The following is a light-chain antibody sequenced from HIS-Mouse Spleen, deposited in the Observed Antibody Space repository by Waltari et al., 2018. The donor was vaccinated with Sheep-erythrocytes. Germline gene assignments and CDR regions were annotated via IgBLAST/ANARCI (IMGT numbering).Light chain of an antibody. CDR3: CSYAGSYNHV. CDR2: DVS. V-gene: IGLV2-11*01. CDR1: SSDVGGYNY. J-gene: IGLJ1*01. Sequence: QSALTQPRSVSGSPGQSVTISCTGTSSDVGGYNYVSWYQQHPGKAPKLRIYDVSKRPPGVPVRFPGTKSGNTASRTMSGLQAEDEADYYCCSYAGSYNHVFATGTKVTVL.